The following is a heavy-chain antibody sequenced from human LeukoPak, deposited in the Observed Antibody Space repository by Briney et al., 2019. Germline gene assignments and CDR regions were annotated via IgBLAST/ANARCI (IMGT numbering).Heavy chain of an antibody. CDR3: ARGPTISETGYFDY. V-gene: IGHV4-34*01. J-gene: IGHJ4*03. CDR2: TNHRGDT. Sequence: SETLSLTCAVYGGSFSAYYWSWIRQSPGKGLEWIAETNHRGDTNYNPSVKSRVSISVDTSKNQFSLKVTSLTAADTAVYYCARGPTISETGYFDYWGQGTLVTVSS. D-gene: IGHD1-1*01. CDR1: GGSFSAYY.